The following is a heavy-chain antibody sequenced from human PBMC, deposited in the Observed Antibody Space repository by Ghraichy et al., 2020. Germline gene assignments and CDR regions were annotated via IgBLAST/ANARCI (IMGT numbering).Heavy chain of an antibody. CDR3: ARTLLTNNRFAAFDI. CDR1: GDSISSGGYY. J-gene: IGHJ3*02. D-gene: IGHD1/OR15-1a*01. V-gene: IGHV4-31*03. Sequence: SETLSPTCTVFGDSISSGGYYWNWIRQHLGKGLEWIGYIYYSGSTYYNPSLKSRLSMSVDTSKTQFSLKLTSMTAADTALYYCARTLLTNNRFAAFDIWGQGTMVTVSS. CDR2: IYYSGST.